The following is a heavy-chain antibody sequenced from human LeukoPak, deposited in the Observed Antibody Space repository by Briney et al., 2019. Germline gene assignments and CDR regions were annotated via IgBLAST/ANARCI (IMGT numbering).Heavy chain of an antibody. Sequence: AASVKVSCKASGYTFTGYYMHWVRQAPGQGLEWMGWINPNSGGTNYAQKFQGWVTMTRDTSISTAYMELSRLRSDDTAVYYCARAYGCSSTSCQDAFDIWGQRTMVTVSS. D-gene: IGHD2-2*01. CDR2: INPNSGGT. J-gene: IGHJ3*02. CDR3: ARAYGCSSTSCQDAFDI. CDR1: GYTFTGYY. V-gene: IGHV1-2*04.